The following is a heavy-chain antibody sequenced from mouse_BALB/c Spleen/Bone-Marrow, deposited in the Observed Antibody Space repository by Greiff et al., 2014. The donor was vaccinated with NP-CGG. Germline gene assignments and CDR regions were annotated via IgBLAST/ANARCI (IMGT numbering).Heavy chain of an antibody. V-gene: IGHV2-9*02. Sequence: VQVVESGPGLVAPSQSLSISCTVSGFSLTSYGVHWVGQLPGKGLEGLGVIWADGSTNYNSALMSRLSISKDNSKSQVFLKMNSLQTDDTAMYYCARITTATGAMDYWGQGTSVTVSS. CDR2: IWADGST. CDR3: ARITTATGAMDY. D-gene: IGHD1-2*01. CDR1: GFSLTSYG. J-gene: IGHJ4*01.